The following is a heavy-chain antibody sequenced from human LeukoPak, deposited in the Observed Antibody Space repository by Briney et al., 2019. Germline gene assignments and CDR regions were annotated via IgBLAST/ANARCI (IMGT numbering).Heavy chain of an antibody. D-gene: IGHD3-9*01. CDR1: GGSISSGSYY. CDR2: IYTSGST. V-gene: IGHV4-61*02. CDR3: ARDPLRYFDWLGMDV. J-gene: IGHJ6*04. Sequence: PSQTLSLTCTVSGGSISSGSYYWSWIRQPAGKGLEWIGRIYTSGSTNYNPSLKSRVTISVDTSKNQFSLKLSSVTAADTAVYYCARDPLRYFDWLGMDVWGKGTTVTVSS.